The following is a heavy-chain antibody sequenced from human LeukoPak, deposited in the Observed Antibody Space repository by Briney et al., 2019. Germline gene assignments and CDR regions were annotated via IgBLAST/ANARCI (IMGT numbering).Heavy chain of an antibody. CDR3: ARVGLLWFGEFNQKYYYYMDV. J-gene: IGHJ6*03. CDR1: GGSISSSNW. CDR2: IYHSGDT. D-gene: IGHD3-10*01. V-gene: IGHV4-4*02. Sequence: SETLSLTCVVSGGSISSSNWWSWVRQPPGKGLEWIGEIYHSGDTNYSPSLKSRVTISVDNSKNQFSLKLSSVTAADTAMYYCARVGLLWFGEFNQKYYYYMDVWGKGTTVTVSS.